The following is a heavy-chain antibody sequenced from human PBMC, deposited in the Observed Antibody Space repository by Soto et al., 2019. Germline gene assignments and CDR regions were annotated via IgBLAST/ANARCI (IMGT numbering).Heavy chain of an antibody. CDR2: INAGNGNT. Sequence: ASVKVSCKASGYTFTSYAMHWVRQAPGQRLEWIGWINAGNGNTKYSQKFQDRVTITRDISTSTAYMELSSLRSEDTAVYYCAAVKEAIFGVALDAFDIWGQGTMVTVSS. CDR1: GYTFTSYA. J-gene: IGHJ3*02. D-gene: IGHD3-3*01. CDR3: AAVKEAIFGVALDAFDI. V-gene: IGHV1-3*01.